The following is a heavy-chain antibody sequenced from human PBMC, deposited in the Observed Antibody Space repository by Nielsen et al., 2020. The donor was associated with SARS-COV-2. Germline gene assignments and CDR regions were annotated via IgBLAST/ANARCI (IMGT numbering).Heavy chain of an antibody. CDR3: AKTATTRAYWFDP. J-gene: IGHJ5*02. CDR2: ISGSGYST. V-gene: IGHV3-23*01. D-gene: IGHD4-17*01. Sequence: GESLKISCVASGFTFSRTSMNWVRQAPGKGLEWVSMISGSGYSTYYTDSVKGRFTISRDNSKNTVYLEMNRLRAEDTAVYYCAKTATTRAYWFDPWGQGTLVTVSS. CDR1: GFTFSRTS.